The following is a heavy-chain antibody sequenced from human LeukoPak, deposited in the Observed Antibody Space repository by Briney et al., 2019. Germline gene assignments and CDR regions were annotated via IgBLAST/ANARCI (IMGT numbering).Heavy chain of an antibody. Sequence: SETLSLTCSVSGGSIRSLGYSWGWIRQPPGKGLEWFASMYYTGTTYYNPSLKSRVTMSVDTSKNQFSLNLTSVTAADTAVFYCARSVSASAGRGWFDPWGQGTLVTVSS. CDR1: GGSIRSLGYS. V-gene: IGHV4-39*07. D-gene: IGHD1-26*01. CDR2: MYYTGTT. CDR3: ARSVSASAGRGWFDP. J-gene: IGHJ5*02.